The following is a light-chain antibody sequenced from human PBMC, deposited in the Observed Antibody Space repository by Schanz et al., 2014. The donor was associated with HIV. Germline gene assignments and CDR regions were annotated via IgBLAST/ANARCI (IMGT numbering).Light chain of an antibody. Sequence: QSALTQPASVSGSPGQSITISCTGTSSDVGGYNYVSWYQQHPGKAPKLMIYDVSNRPSGVSNRFSGSKSGNTASLTISGLQAEDEADYYCSSYTGISTVFGGGTKLTVL. CDR2: DVS. CDR1: SSDVGGYNY. CDR3: SSYTGISTV. J-gene: IGLJ2*01. V-gene: IGLV2-14*03.